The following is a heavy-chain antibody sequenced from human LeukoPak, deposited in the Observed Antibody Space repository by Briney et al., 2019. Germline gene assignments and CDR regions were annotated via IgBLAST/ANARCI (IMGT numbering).Heavy chain of an antibody. Sequence: PSETLSLTCAVYGGSFSGYYWSWIRQPPGKGLEWIGEINHSGSTNYNPSLESRVTISVDTSKNHLSLKLSSVTAADTAVYYCARSNYDFWSGYPGYNWFDPWGQGTLVTVSS. CDR2: INHSGST. V-gene: IGHV4-34*01. D-gene: IGHD3-3*01. J-gene: IGHJ5*02. CDR1: GGSFSGYY. CDR3: ARSNYDFWSGYPGYNWFDP.